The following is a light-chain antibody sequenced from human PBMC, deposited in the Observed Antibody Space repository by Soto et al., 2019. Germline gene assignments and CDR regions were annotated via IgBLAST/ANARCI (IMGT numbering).Light chain of an antibody. CDR3: QQYNQWPGT. CDR1: RSIGSN. V-gene: IGKV3-15*01. CDR2: GAS. Sequence: EIVLTQSPDTLSVSPGESATLSCRASRSIGSNLAWYQQKPGQSPRLLIYGASSRATGVPVRFSGSGSGVGFTLTIGGLQSEDFAVYHCQQYNQWPGTFGQGTKVDIK. J-gene: IGKJ1*01.